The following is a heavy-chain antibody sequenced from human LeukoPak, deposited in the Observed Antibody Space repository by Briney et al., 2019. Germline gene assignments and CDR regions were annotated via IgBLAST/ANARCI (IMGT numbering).Heavy chain of an antibody. Sequence: ASVKVSCKASGYTFTGYYMRWVRQAPGQGLEWMGWINPNSGGTNYAQKFQGRVTMTRHTSISTAYMELSRLRSDDTAVYYCARWELSGPYGMDVWGQGTTVTVSS. V-gene: IGHV1-2*02. CDR1: GYTFTGYY. CDR3: ARWELSGPYGMDV. J-gene: IGHJ6*02. D-gene: IGHD1-26*01. CDR2: INPNSGGT.